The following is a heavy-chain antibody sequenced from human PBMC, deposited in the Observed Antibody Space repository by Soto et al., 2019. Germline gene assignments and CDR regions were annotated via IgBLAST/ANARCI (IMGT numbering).Heavy chain of an antibody. D-gene: IGHD3-10*01. CDR1: GVSISSRYW. J-gene: IGHJ5*02. CDR2: AYHSGST. V-gene: IGHV4-4*02. CDR3: AKAPPDMNYYGSGTADL. Sequence: QVQLLESGPRLVKPSGTLSLTCAVSGVSISSRYWWSWVRQTPGKGLEWIGEAYHSGSTNYNPSPTSTVTISVDKAKTPFALKLTSVTAADTAVYYCAKAPPDMNYYGSGTADLWGQGTLVTVSS.